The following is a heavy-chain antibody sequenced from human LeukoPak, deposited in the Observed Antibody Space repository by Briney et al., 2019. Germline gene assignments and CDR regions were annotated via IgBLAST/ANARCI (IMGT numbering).Heavy chain of an antibody. CDR2: ISSSGSAI. Sequence: GGSLRLSCAASGFTFSTYEMNWVRQAPGKGLEWVSYISSSGSAIYYADSVKGRFTTSRDNAKNSLYLQMNSLRAEDTAVYYCARKGYYDSGTFDIWGQGTMVTVSS. J-gene: IGHJ3*02. CDR1: GFTFSTYE. D-gene: IGHD3-22*01. CDR3: ARKGYYDSGTFDI. V-gene: IGHV3-48*03.